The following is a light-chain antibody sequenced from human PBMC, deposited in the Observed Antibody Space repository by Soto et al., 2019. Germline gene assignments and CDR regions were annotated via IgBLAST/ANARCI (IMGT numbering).Light chain of an antibody. CDR2: EVS. CDR3: SSYTSSSTPYV. CDR1: STDVGGYNY. Sequence: QSALTQPASVSGSPGQSITISCTGTSTDVGGYNYVSWYQQHPGKGPKLMIYEVSNRPSGVSNRFSGSKSGNTASLTISGLQPEDEADYYCSSYTSSSTPYVFGTGTKLTVL. V-gene: IGLV2-14*03. J-gene: IGLJ1*01.